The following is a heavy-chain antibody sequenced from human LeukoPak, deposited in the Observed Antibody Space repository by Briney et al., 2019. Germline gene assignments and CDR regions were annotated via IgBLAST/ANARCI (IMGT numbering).Heavy chain of an antibody. D-gene: IGHD1-26*01. V-gene: IGHV1-46*01. CDR1: GYIFTDYY. Sequence: GASVNVSCKTSGYIFTDYYVHWVRQAPGQGLEWMAIINPAVGATIYAQKFQGRVTVTGDSSTSIVYLELSGLRSDDTARYYCARDLLRGSYYTPDYWGQGTLVTVSS. J-gene: IGHJ4*02. CDR3: ARDLLRGSYYTPDY. CDR2: INPAVGAT.